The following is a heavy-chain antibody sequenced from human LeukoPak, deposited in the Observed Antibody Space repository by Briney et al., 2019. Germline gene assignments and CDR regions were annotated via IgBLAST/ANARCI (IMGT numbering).Heavy chain of an antibody. CDR1: GFTFSSYG. D-gene: IGHD4/OR15-4a*01. CDR2: IWYYGSNK. V-gene: IGHV3-33*06. Sequence: GGSLRLSCAASGFTFSSYGMHWVRQAPGKGLAWVEVIWYYGSNKYYAHSVKGRFTLSRNNSKNTLYLEINSLRAEDTAVYYCAKVGTMVVLGGYYFDYWGQGTLVTVSS. J-gene: IGHJ4*02. CDR3: AKVGTMVVLGGYYFDY.